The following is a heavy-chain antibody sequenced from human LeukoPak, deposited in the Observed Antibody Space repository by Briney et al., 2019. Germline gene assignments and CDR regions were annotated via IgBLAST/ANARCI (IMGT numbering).Heavy chain of an antibody. D-gene: IGHD1-20*01. CDR2: IKQDGIEK. Sequence: GGSLRLSCATSGXTFSKYCMSWVRQAPGKGLEWVANIKQDGIEKYYVDSVKGRFTISRDNAKNSLYLQMNSLRAEDTAVYYCARDWGNWINAFDIWGQGTVVTVSS. CDR3: ARDWGNWINAFDI. J-gene: IGHJ3*02. V-gene: IGHV3-7*05. CDR1: GXTFSKYC.